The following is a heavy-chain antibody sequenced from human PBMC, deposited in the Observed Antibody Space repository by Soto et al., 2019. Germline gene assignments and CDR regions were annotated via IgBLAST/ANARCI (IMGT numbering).Heavy chain of an antibody. Sequence: GGSLRLSCAASGFTFSSHAMNWVRQAPGKGLEWVSVISFDGSNRYYAESVRGRYTISRDNSKNILYLHMNSLRPDDTAIYYCARAHGPYYDSSYYGLARNYFDYWGQGTLVTVSS. CDR2: ISFDGSNR. CDR3: ARAHGPYYDSSYYGLARNYFDY. V-gene: IGHV3-30-3*01. D-gene: IGHD3-22*01. CDR1: GFTFSSHA. J-gene: IGHJ4*02.